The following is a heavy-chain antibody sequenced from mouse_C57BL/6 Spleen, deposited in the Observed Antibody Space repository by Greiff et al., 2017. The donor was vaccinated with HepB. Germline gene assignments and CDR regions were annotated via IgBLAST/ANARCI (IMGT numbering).Heavy chain of an antibody. CDR1: GFSLTSYG. D-gene: IGHD3-1*01. J-gene: IGHJ4*01. CDR2: IWRGGST. Sequence: QVQLKESGPGLVQPSQSLSITCTVSGFSLTSYGVHWVRQSPGKGLEWLGVIWRGGSTDYNAAFMSRLSITKDNSKSQVFFKMNSLQADDTAIYYCAKGGLHTGDAMDYWGQGTSVTVSS. CDR3: AKGGLHTGDAMDY. V-gene: IGHV2-5*01.